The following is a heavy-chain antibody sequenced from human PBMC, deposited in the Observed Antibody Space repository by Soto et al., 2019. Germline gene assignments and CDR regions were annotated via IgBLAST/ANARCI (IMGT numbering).Heavy chain of an antibody. CDR2: IYYSGST. J-gene: IGHJ4*01. D-gene: IGHD3-3*01. V-gene: IGHV4-39*01. Sequence: PPGKGLEWIGSIYYSGSTYYNPSLKSRVTISVDTSKNQFSLKLSSVTAADTAVYYCARQQEYDFWSGPGRMDYWGHGTLVTVSS. CDR3: ARQQEYDFWSGPGRMDY.